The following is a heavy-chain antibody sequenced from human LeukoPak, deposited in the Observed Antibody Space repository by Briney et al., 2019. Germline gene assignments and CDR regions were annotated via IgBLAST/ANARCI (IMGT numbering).Heavy chain of an antibody. V-gene: IGHV3-30*14. J-gene: IGHJ4*02. CDR1: GFTFNTYP. CDR2: ISYDGSKK. D-gene: IGHD3-22*01. CDR3: AREPIYYDSSGGYFDY. Sequence: PGGSLRLSCAASGFTFNTYPMHWVRQAPGKGLEWVAVISYDGSKKYYADSVRGRFTISRDNSKNTLYLQMNSLRAEDTAVYYCAREPIYYDSSGGYFDYWGQGTLVTVSS.